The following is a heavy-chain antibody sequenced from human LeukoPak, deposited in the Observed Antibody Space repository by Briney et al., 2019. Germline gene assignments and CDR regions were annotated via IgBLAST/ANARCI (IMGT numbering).Heavy chain of an antibody. CDR2: LWYDGNNK. CDR3: ARSQGSTYNPRSGFDY. V-gene: IGHV3-33*01. CDR1: GFTFSSYG. D-gene: IGHD1-14*01. Sequence: AGGSLRLSCAASGFTFSSYGIHWVRQAPGKGLEWVTILWYDGNNKYYADSVKGRFTISRDTSKNTVYLQMNSLRPEDTAVYYCARSQGSTYNPRSGFDYWGQGTLVTASS. J-gene: IGHJ4*02.